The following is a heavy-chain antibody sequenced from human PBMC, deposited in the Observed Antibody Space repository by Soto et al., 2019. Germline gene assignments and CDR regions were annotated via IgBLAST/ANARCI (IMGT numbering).Heavy chain of an antibody. Sequence: PGGSLRHSCAASGFTFSSYGMHWVRQAPGKGLEWVAVISYDGSNKYYADSVKGRFTISRDNSKNTLYLQMNSLRAEDTAVYYCAKGRTGLSWGQGTLVTVSS. CDR2: ISYDGSNK. D-gene: IGHD2-2*01. CDR3: AKGRTGLS. J-gene: IGHJ4*02. CDR1: GFTFSSYG. V-gene: IGHV3-30*18.